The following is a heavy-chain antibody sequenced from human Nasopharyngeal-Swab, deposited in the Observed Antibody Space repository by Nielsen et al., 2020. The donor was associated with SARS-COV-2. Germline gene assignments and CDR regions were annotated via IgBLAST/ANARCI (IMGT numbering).Heavy chain of an antibody. D-gene: IGHD5-18*01. Sequence: GESLKISCAASGFTFSSYAMSWVRQAPGKGLEWVSAISGSGGSTYYADSVKGRFTISRDNSKNTLYLQMNSLRAEDTAVYYCARERGYSYGSGYGMDVWGQGTTVTVSS. J-gene: IGHJ6*02. CDR3: ARERGYSYGSGYGMDV. V-gene: IGHV3-23*01. CDR1: GFTFSSYA. CDR2: ISGSGGST.